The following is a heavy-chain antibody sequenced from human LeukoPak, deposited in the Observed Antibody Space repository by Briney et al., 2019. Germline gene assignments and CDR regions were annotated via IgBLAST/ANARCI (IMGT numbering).Heavy chain of an antibody. CDR3: GRDYRAMVGATDY. Sequence: KTGGSLRLSCTASGFPYGDYGVSGLRQAPGKGLEWVGFIRSKAYGGTTEYAASVKGRVTISRDDSRTIAYLQMSRSKTEDTAVYYYGRDYRAMVGATDYWGQGTLVTVSS. V-gene: IGHV3-49*05. J-gene: IGHJ4*02. D-gene: IGHD1-26*01. CDR1: GFPYGDYG. CDR2: IRSKAYGGTT.